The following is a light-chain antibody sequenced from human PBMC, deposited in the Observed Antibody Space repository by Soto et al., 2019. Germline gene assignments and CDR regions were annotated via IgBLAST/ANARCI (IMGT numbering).Light chain of an antibody. CDR1: QSVSSY. V-gene: IGKV3-11*01. CDR2: DAS. Sequence: EIVLTQSPATLSLSPGERATLSCRASQSVSSYLAWYQQKPGQAPRHLIYDASNRATGIPARFSGSGSGTDLTLTISSLEPEDFAVYYCQQRSNWPPLTFGGGTKVEIK. J-gene: IGKJ4*01. CDR3: QQRSNWPPLT.